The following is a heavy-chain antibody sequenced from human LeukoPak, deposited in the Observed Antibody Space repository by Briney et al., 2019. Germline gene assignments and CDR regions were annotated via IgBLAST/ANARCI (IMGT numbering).Heavy chain of an antibody. V-gene: IGHV3-15*01. CDR2: IKSKTDGGTT. D-gene: IGHD6-6*01. CDR1: GFTFSNAW. J-gene: IGHJ6*03. Sequence: GGSLRLSCAASGFTFSNAWMSWVRQAPGKGLEWVGRIKSKTDGGTTDYAAPVKGRFTISRDDSKNTLYLQMNSLKTEDTAVYYCTTTGSSSSDFYYYYYMDVWGKGTTVTVSS. CDR3: TTTGSSSSDFYYYYYMDV.